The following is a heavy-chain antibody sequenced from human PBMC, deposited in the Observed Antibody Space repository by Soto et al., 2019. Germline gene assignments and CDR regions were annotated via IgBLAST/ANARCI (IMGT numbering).Heavy chain of an antibody. D-gene: IGHD3-16*01. Sequence: HPGGSLRLSCAASGFSVSTNYMTWVRQAPEKGLEWVSVIYKGGKIYYADSVKGRFTISRDNSKNTFYLQMNNLRAEDTATYYCARAIGVSDYYYNGIDVWGQGTTVTV. V-gene: IGHV3-53*01. CDR2: IYKGGKI. J-gene: IGHJ6*02. CDR3: ARAIGVSDYYYNGIDV. CDR1: GFSVSTNY.